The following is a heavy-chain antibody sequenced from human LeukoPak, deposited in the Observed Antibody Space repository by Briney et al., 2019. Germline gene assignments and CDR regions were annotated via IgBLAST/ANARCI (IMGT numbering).Heavy chain of an antibody. D-gene: IGHD3-3*01. CDR3: AKELYDFWSGYYPDKYYFDY. J-gene: IGHJ4*02. CDR2: ISYDGSNK. V-gene: IGHV3-30*18. Sequence: GRSLRLSCAASGFTFSIYGMHWVRQAPGKGLEWVAVISYDGSNKYYADSVKGRFTISRDNSKNTLYLQMNSLRAEDTAVYYCAKELYDFWSGYYPDKYYFDYWGQGTLVTVSS. CDR1: GFTFSIYG.